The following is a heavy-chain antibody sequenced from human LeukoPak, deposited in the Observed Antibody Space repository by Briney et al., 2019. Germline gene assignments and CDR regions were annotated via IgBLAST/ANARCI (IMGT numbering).Heavy chain of an antibody. V-gene: IGHV4-38-2*01. CDR2: IYHSGST. D-gene: IGHD3-3*01. CDR1: GYSISSGYY. J-gene: IGHJ5*02. CDR3: ARQSDYDEVPYWFDP. Sequence: SETLSLTCAVSGYSISSGYYWGWIRQPPGKGLEWIGSIYHSGSTYYNPSLKSRVTISVDTSKNQFSLKLSSVTAADTAVYYCARQSDYDEVPYWFDPWGQGTLFTVSS.